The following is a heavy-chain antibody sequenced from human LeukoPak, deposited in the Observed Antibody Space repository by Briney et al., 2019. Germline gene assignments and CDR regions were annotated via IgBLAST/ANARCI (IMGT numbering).Heavy chain of an antibody. V-gene: IGHV3-30-3*01. J-gene: IGHJ4*02. CDR2: LSYDGSNK. D-gene: IGHD3-22*01. Sequence: GGSLRLSCAASGFTFSTYAMHWVRQAPGKGLEWVAVLSYDGSNKYYADSVKDRFTISRDNSKNTLYLQMNSLRAEDTAVYYCARDDLYYYDSSGYYYYWGQGTLVTVSS. CDR1: GFTFSTYA. CDR3: ARDDLYYYDSSGYYYY.